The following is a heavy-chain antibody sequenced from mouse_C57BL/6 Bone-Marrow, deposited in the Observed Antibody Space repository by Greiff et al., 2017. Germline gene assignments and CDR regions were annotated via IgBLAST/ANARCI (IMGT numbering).Heavy chain of an antibody. CDR1: GFTFSSYG. CDR2: ISSGGSYT. Sequence: EVQLVESGGDLVKPGGSLKLSCAASGFTFSSYGMSWVRQTPDKRLEWVATISSGGSYTYYPDSVKGRFTISRDNAKNTLYLQMSSLKSEDTAMYYCARLPPRSAWFAYWGQGTLVTVSA. CDR3: ARLPPRSAWFAY. J-gene: IGHJ3*01. V-gene: IGHV5-6*01.